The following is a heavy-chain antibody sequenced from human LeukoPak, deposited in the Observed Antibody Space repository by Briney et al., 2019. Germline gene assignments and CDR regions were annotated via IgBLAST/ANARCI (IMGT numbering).Heavy chain of an antibody. CDR2: INPTAGST. CDR1: GYTFTSYH. V-gene: IGHV1-46*01. Sequence: PRASVKVSCKTSGYTFTSYHMHWVRQAPGQGLEWMGMINPTAGSTNYAQTFQNLQGRVTMTRDMSTSTVYMELRSLRTDDTAVYYCARDSGRITRGRLCPDYWGQGTLVTVSS. J-gene: IGHJ4*02. CDR3: ARDSGRITRGRLCPDY. D-gene: IGHD3-10*01.